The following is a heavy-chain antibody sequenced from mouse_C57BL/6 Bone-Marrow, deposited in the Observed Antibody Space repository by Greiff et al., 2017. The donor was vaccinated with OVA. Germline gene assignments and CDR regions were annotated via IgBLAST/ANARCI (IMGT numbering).Heavy chain of an antibody. CDR3: ARWDTTVVAMGLDWYFDV. CDR2: ILPGSGST. J-gene: IGHJ1*03. Sequence: VKLQESGAELMKPGASVKLSCKATGYTFTGYWIEWVKQRPGHGLEWIGEILPGSGSTNYNEKFKGKATFTADTSSNTAYMQLSSLTTEDSAIYYCARWDTTVVAMGLDWYFDVWGTGTTVTVSS. D-gene: IGHD1-1*01. V-gene: IGHV1-9*01. CDR1: GYTFTGYW.